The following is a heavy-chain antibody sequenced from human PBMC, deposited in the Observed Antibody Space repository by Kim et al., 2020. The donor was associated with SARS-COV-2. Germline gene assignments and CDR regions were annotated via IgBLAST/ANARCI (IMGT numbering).Heavy chain of an antibody. V-gene: IGHV1-3*01. Sequence: TKNSKKFQGRVTITRDTSASTAYMELSSLRSEDTAVYYCARGPMNSQIGYWGQGTLVTVSS. CDR2: T. D-gene: IGHD1-7*01. CDR3: ARGPMNSQIGY. J-gene: IGHJ4*02.